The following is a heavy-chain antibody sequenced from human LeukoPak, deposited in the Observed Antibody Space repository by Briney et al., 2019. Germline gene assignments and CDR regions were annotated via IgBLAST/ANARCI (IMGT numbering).Heavy chain of an antibody. Sequence: GESLKISCKGSGYSFTSYWISWVRQMPGKGLEWMGIIYPGDADTRFSPSFQGPVTISADKSISTAYLQWSSLKASDTAMYYCARGEDYGDYYVDYWGQGTLVTVSS. D-gene: IGHD4-17*01. CDR1: GYSFTSYW. J-gene: IGHJ4*02. V-gene: IGHV5-51*01. CDR2: IYPGDADT. CDR3: ARGEDYGDYYVDY.